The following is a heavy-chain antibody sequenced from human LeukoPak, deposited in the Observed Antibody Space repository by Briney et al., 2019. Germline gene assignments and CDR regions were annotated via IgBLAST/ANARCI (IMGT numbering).Heavy chain of an antibody. Sequence: ASVKVSFKSSGYTFTGYYMHWVRQAPGQGLEWMGWINPNSGGTNYAQKFQGRVTMTRDTSISTSYMELSRLRSDDTAVYYCARAPDCVSGSYLDYCGQGTLVTVSS. D-gene: IGHD2-21*01. V-gene: IGHV1-2*02. CDR1: GYTFTGYY. CDR3: ARAPDCVSGSYLDY. J-gene: IGHJ4*02. CDR2: INPNSGGT.